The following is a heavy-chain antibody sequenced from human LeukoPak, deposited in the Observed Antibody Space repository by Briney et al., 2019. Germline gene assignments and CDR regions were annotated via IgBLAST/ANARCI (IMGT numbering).Heavy chain of an antibody. CDR2: INTNTGNP. CDR1: GYTFTSYA. D-gene: IGHD6-13*01. Sequence: ASVKVSCTASGYTFTSYAMNWVRQAPGQGLEWMGWINTNTGNPTYAQGFTGRFVFSLDTSVSTAYLQISSLKAEDTAVYYCATSLAAAGFSFDYWGQGTLVTVSS. CDR3: ATSLAAAGFSFDY. V-gene: IGHV7-4-1*02. J-gene: IGHJ4*02.